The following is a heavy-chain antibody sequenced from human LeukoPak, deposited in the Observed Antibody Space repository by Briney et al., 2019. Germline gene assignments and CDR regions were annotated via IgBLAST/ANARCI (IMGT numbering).Heavy chain of an antibody. CDR1: GFTFSSYW. Sequence: GGSLRLSCAASGFTFSSYWMHWVRQAPGKGLVWVSRINTDGSSTSYADSVKGRFTISRDNAKNTLYLQMNSLRAEDTAVYYCARVGDKDYSNYGGLDYWGQGTLVTVSS. CDR3: ARVGDKDYSNYGGLDY. CDR2: INTDGSST. J-gene: IGHJ4*02. V-gene: IGHV3-74*01. D-gene: IGHD4-11*01.